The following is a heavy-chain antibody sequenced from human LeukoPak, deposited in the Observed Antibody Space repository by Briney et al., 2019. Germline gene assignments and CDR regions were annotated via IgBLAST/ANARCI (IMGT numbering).Heavy chain of an antibody. CDR1: GFTFAYYW. D-gene: IGHD1-26*01. J-gene: IGHJ4*02. Sequence: GGSLRLSCAASGFTFAYYWMAWVRQAPGRGLEWVVSIKEDGTRKYYVDSVKGRFTISKDDAKNALFLQMDSLRVEDTAIYYCVRAGWELDYWGQGTLVTVSS. V-gene: IGHV3-7*01. CDR2: IKEDGTRK. CDR3: VRAGWELDY.